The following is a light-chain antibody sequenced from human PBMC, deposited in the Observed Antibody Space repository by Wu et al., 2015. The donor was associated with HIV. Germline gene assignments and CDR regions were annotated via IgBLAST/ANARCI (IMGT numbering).Light chain of an antibody. J-gene: IGKJ4*01. V-gene: IGKV3-15*01. CDR3: QQYGASPLT. Sequence: EIVMTQSPATLSVSPGGRVTLSCRASQIIATNLAWYQQKPGQPPRLLIYDASTRATGFPARFSGGGSGTDFTLTINRLEPEDFAVYYCQQYGASPLTFGGGTKVEIK. CDR1: QIIATN. CDR2: DAS.